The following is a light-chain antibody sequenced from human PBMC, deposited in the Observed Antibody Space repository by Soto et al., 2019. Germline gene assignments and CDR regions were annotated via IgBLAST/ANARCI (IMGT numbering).Light chain of an antibody. V-gene: IGKV3-11*01. J-gene: IGKJ1*01. Sequence: EIVLTQSPVTLSLSPGEVATLSCKASQSISIDLAWYQQKPGQVPRLLIYDASSRATGIPGRFTGSGSGTGVTLTLTSIEPEDFGVYYCQQRGNWPRTWAFGQGTKVEV. CDR2: DAS. CDR3: QQRGNWPRTWA. CDR1: QSISID.